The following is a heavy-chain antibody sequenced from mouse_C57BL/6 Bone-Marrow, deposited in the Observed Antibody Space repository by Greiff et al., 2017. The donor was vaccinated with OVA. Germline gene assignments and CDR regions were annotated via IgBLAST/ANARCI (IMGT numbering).Heavy chain of an antibody. CDR1: GFNIKDDY. D-gene: IGHD2-4*01. J-gene: IGHJ3*01. CDR2: IDPENGDT. V-gene: IGHV14-4*01. Sequence: VQLQQSGAELVRPGASVKLSCTASGFNIKDDYMHWVKQRPEQGLEWIGWIDPENGDTEYASKFQGKATITADTSSTTAYLQLSSLTSEDTAVYYCTTGDYASWFAYWGQGTLVTVSA. CDR3: TTGDYASWFAY.